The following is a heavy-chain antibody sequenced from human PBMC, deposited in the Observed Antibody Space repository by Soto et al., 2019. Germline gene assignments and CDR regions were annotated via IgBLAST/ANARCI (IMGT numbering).Heavy chain of an antibody. V-gene: IGHV3-7*04. CDR1: GFTFSTYW. Sequence: EVQLVESGGGLVQPGGSLRLSCAASGFTFSTYWMSWVRQAPGKGPEWVANIKEDGSEKYYVDSVKGRFTIYRDNAKNSLYLQMHSLRAEDTAVYYCAREWAVLKNSGMDVWGQGTTVTVSS. CDR2: IKEDGSEK. J-gene: IGHJ6*02. D-gene: IGHD3-10*01. CDR3: AREWAVLKNSGMDV.